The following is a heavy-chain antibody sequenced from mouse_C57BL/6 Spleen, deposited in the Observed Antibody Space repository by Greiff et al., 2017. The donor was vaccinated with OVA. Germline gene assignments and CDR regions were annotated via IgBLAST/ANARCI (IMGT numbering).Heavy chain of an antibody. D-gene: IGHD1-1*01. Sequence: VQLQQSGPELVKPGASVKISCKASGYTFTDYYMNWVKQSPGKSLEWIGDINPNNGGTSYNQKFKGKATLTVDKSSSTAYMKLRSLTSEDSAVYYGARDDYYGSSSAWFAYWGQGTLVTVSA. CDR3: ARDDYYGSSSAWFAY. CDR2: INPNNGGT. J-gene: IGHJ3*01. V-gene: IGHV1-26*01. CDR1: GYTFTDYY.